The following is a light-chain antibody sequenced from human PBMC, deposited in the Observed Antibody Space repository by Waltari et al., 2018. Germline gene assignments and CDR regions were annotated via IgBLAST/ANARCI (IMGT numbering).Light chain of an antibody. CDR2: EVS. J-gene: IGLJ2*01. Sequence: QSALTQPPSASGSPGQSVTISCPGTSSDVGAYNTVSWYQQYPGKAPKLMSYEVSGRPSGDADRFAASKSGNTGSVTVSGLQAEEEADYYCSSFAGYDILGFGGGTRLTVL. V-gene: IGLV2-8*01. CDR1: SSDVGAYNT. CDR3: SSFAGYDILG.